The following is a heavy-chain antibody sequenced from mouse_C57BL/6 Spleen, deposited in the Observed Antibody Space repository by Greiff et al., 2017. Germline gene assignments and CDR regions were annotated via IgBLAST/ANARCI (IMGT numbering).Heavy chain of an antibody. J-gene: IGHJ3*01. CDR2: IDPETGGT. D-gene: IGHD1-1*01. CDR1: GYTFTDYE. Sequence: SGAELVRPGASVTLSCKASGYTFTDYEMHWVKQTPVHGLEWIGAIDPETGGTAYNQKFKGKAILTADKSSSTAYMELRSLTSEDSAVYYCTKRDYYYGSSSWFAYWGQGTLVTVSA. CDR3: TKRDYYYGSSSWFAY. V-gene: IGHV1-15*01.